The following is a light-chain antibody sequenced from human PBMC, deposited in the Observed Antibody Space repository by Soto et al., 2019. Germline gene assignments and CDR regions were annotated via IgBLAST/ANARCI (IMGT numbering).Light chain of an antibody. CDR3: HQRQRWPRT. CDR1: QTVGVR. J-gene: IGKJ1*01. Sequence: EIVLTQSPATLSSSPGERATLSCRASQTVGVRLAWYQHKPGQPPRLIIYEASNRAAGIPARFSGSGSGTDFTLTIASLEPEDFGFYYRHQRQRWPRTFGQGTKVDIK. V-gene: IGKV3-11*01. CDR2: EAS.